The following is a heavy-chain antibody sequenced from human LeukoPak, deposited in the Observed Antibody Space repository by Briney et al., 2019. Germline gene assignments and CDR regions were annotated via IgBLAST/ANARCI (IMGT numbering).Heavy chain of an antibody. CDR1: GFTFSSYA. J-gene: IGHJ4*02. CDR3: AKSKVVAATMGRFDY. Sequence: GGSLRLSCAASGFTFSSYAMNWVRQAPGKGLEWVSTISCSDGSTYYADSVKGRFTISRDNSKNTLYLQMNSLRAEDTAVYYCAKSKVVAATMGRFDYWGQGTLVTVSS. CDR2: ISCSDGST. V-gene: IGHV3-23*01. D-gene: IGHD2-15*01.